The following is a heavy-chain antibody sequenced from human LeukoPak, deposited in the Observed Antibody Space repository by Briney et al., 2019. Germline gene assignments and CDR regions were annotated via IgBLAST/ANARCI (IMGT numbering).Heavy chain of an antibody. D-gene: IGHD6-19*01. V-gene: IGHV5-51*01. CDR3: ARQLSSSGWYAGVFYYYGMDV. Sequence: GESLKISCKGSGSSFTSYWIGWVRQMPGKGLEWMGIIYPGDSDTRYSPSFQGQVTISADKSISTAYLKWSSLKASDTAMYYCARQLSSSGWYAGVFYYYGMDVWGQGTTVTVSS. CDR2: IYPGDSDT. CDR1: GSSFTSYW. J-gene: IGHJ6*02.